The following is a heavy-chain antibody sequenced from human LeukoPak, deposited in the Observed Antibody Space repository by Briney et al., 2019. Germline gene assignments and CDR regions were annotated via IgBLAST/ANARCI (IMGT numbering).Heavy chain of an antibody. D-gene: IGHD6-13*01. CDR1: GGTFSSYA. J-gene: IGHJ5*02. Sequence: ASVKLSFKASGGTFSSYAISWVRQAPGQGLEWMGGIIPIFGKANYAQKFQAIVTITTDESTNTAYMELSILRSEDTAVYYCARNPIAAAGRWFDPWGQGTLVTVSS. CDR3: ARNPIAAAGRWFDP. V-gene: IGHV1-69*05. CDR2: IIPIFGKA.